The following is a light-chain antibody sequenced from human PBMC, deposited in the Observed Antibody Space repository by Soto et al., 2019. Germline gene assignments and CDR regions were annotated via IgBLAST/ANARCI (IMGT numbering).Light chain of an antibody. Sequence: ETVMTQSPATLSVSPGERATLSCGASQSVSTNLAWYQQKPGQVPRLLIYGASTRASDIPARFSGSGSGTEFTLTISSLQSEECAVYYCQQYNEWPLTFGGGTKVEIE. J-gene: IGKJ4*01. CDR1: QSVSTN. CDR3: QQYNEWPLT. CDR2: GAS. V-gene: IGKV3-15*01.